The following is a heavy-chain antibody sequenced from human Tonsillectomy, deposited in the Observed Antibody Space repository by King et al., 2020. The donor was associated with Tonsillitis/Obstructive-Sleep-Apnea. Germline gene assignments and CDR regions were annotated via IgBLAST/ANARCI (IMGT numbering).Heavy chain of an antibody. D-gene: IGHD3-22*01. Sequence: PSGTLSLTCTVSGGSISSSSYYGGWIRQPPGKGLEWIGSIYYSGSTYYIPSLKSRVTISVDTSKNQFSLKPSSVTAADTAVYYCAREGEGNYYESSGYYRAYYYYYMDVWGKGTTVTVSS. V-gene: IGHV4-39*02. J-gene: IGHJ6*03. CDR1: GGSISSSSYY. CDR3: AREGEGNYYESSGYYRAYYYYYMDV. CDR2: IYYSGST.